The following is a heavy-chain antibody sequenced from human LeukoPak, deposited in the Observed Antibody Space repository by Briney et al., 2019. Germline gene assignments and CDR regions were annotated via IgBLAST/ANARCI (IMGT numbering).Heavy chain of an antibody. CDR1: GFIFSDYY. J-gene: IGHJ4*02. D-gene: IGHD3/OR15-3a*01. Sequence: GSLRLSCAASGFIFSDYYMSWIRQPPGKGLEWIGEINHSGSTNYNPSLKSRVTISVDTSKNQFSLKLSSVTAADTAVYYCARQTGSGLFILPGGQGTLVTVSS. CDR3: ARQTGSGLFILP. V-gene: IGHV4-34*01. CDR2: INHSGST.